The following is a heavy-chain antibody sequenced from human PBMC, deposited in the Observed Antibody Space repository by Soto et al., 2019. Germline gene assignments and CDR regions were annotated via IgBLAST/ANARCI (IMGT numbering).Heavy chain of an antibody. Sequence: QVQLVQSGAEVKKPGSSVKVSCKASGGTFSSYAISWVRQAPGQGLEWMGGIIPIFGTANYAQKFQGRVTITADEATSTAYMELSSLRSEDTAVYYCARDLRVVRGVIPAVWMDVWGQGTTVTVSS. V-gene: IGHV1-69*01. CDR2: IIPIFGTA. CDR1: GGTFSSYA. CDR3: ARDLRVVRGVIPAVWMDV. J-gene: IGHJ6*02. D-gene: IGHD3-10*01.